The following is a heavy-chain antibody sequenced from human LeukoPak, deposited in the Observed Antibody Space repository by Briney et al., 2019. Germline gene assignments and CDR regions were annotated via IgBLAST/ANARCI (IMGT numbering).Heavy chain of an antibody. J-gene: IGHJ4*02. CDR1: GVSISNNYFY. D-gene: IGHD1-26*01. CDR3: ATLGLLRGAGFNLATHFDY. V-gene: IGHV4-39*01. Sequence: SETLSLTCTVSGVSISNNYFYWAWIRQPPGKGLELIGYVHHTGSTFHNSSLKSRVTISADTSQNQFSLSLTSVTAADTAVYYCATLGLLRGAGFNLATHFDYWGQGTLVAVSS. CDR2: VHHTGST.